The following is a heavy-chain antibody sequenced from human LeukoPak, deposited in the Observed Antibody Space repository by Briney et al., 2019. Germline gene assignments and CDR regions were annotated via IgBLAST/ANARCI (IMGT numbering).Heavy chain of an antibody. CDR3: ARDYYYDSSGYYTYYFGY. J-gene: IGHJ4*02. D-gene: IGHD3-22*01. CDR2: INPNGGSA. Sequence: ASVKVSCKASGYTFPNYHIHWVRQAPGQGLEWLGIINPNGGSASYAQRFQGRVTMTRDTSTTTVYMELTSLRSEDTAVYYCARDYYYDSSGYYTYYFGYWGQGTLVTVSS. CDR1: GYTFPNYH. V-gene: IGHV1-46*01.